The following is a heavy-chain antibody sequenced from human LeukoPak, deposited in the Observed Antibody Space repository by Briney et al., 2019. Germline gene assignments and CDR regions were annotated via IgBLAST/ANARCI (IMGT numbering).Heavy chain of an antibody. Sequence: GGSLRLSCAASGFTFSSYGMHWVRQAPGKGLEWVAFIRYDGSNKYYADSVKGRFTISRDNSKNTLYLQMNSLRAEDTAVYYCARDMGIAAAGTGDYWGQGTLVTVSS. CDR2: IRYDGSNK. CDR3: ARDMGIAAAGTGDY. J-gene: IGHJ4*02. V-gene: IGHV3-30*02. CDR1: GFTFSSYG. D-gene: IGHD6-13*01.